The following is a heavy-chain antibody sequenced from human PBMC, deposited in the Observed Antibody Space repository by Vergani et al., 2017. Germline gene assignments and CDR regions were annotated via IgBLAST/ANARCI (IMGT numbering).Heavy chain of an antibody. CDR3: ARGLRSSSWYEL. J-gene: IGHJ4*02. Sequence: QVQLQQWGPGLLKPSETLSLTCAVYGGSLSGYYWSWIRQPPGKGLEWIGEINHSGSTNYNPSLKSRVTISVDTSKNQFSLKLSSVTAADTAVYYCARGLRSSSWYELWGQGTLVTVSS. V-gene: IGHV4-34*01. CDR1: GGSLSGYY. D-gene: IGHD6-13*01. CDR2: INHSGST.